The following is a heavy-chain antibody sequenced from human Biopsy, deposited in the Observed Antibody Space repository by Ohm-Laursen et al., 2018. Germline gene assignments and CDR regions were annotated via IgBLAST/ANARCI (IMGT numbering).Heavy chain of an antibody. D-gene: IGHD3-3*01. V-gene: IGHV4-59*02. CDR2: FYYSGST. CDR1: GDSVTKYY. J-gene: IGHJ4*02. Sequence: GTLSLTCTVSGDSVTKYYWSWIRQPPGKGLEWIGNFYYSGSTNYNPSLKSRITMSLDRSKSRVSLRMNSVTAADTAVYYCARARIKTSGVLIPETYYFDSWGQGTLVTVSS. CDR3: ARARIKTSGVLIPETYYFDS.